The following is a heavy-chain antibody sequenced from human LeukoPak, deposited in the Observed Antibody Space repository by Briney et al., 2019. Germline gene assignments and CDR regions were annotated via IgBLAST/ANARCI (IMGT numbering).Heavy chain of an antibody. Sequence: SETLSLTCTVSGGSISSYYWSWIRQPPGKGLEWIAYIYYSGSTNYNPSLKSRVTILVDSSKNQFSLKLSSVTAADTAVYYCARCDSSGYLNYYFDYWGQGTLVTVSS. CDR2: IYYSGST. D-gene: IGHD3-22*01. CDR1: GGSISSYY. J-gene: IGHJ4*02. V-gene: IGHV4-59*08. CDR3: ARCDSSGYLNYYFDY.